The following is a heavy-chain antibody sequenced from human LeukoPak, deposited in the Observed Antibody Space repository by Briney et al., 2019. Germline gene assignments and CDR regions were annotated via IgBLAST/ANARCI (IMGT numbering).Heavy chain of an antibody. J-gene: IGHJ4*02. D-gene: IGHD6-13*01. CDR3: TRVYSSSGYYFDY. CDR2: INSDGSST. Sequence: GGSLRLSCAASGFTFSSYWMHWVRQAPGKGLVWVSRINSDGSSTSYADSVKGRFTISRDDSKTISYLEMNSLKAEDTAVYYCTRVYSSSGYYFDYWGQGTLVTVSS. CDR1: GFTFSSYW. V-gene: IGHV3-74*01.